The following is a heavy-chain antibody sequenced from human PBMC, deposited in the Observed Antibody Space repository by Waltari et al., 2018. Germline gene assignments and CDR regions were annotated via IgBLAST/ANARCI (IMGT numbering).Heavy chain of an antibody. CDR2: ISSNGGST. CDR1: GFTFSSYA. D-gene: IGHD1-20*01. V-gene: IGHV3-64*01. CDR3: AREVNWNDGAFDI. J-gene: IGHJ3*02. Sequence: EVQLVESGGGLVQPGGSLRLSCAASGFTFSSYAMHWVRQAPGKGLEYVSAISSNGGSTYYANSVKGRFTISRDNSKNTLYLQMNSLRAEDTAVYYCAREVNWNDGAFDIWGQGTMVTVSS.